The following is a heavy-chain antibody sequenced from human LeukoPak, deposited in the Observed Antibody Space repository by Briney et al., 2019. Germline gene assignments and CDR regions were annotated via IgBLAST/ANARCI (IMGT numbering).Heavy chain of an antibody. CDR2: ISAYNGNT. CDR3: ARGMSRRGSGYYNYYYYMDV. CDR1: GYTFTSYG. J-gene: IGHJ6*03. V-gene: IGHV1-18*01. Sequence: ASVKVSCKASGYTFTSYGISWVRQAPGQGLEWMGWISAYNGNTNYAQKLQGRVTMTTDTSTSTAYMELRSLRSDDTAGYYCARGMSRRGSGYYNYYYYMDVWGKGTTVTVSS. D-gene: IGHD3-22*01.